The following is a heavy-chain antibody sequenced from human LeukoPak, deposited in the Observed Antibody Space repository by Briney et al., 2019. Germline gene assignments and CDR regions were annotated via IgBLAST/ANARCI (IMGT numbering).Heavy chain of an antibody. V-gene: IGHV3-7*01. D-gene: IGHD5-12*01. CDR3: AMGHIVDYYFDY. CDR2: IKQDGSEA. Sequence: PGGSLRLSCAASGFTFSSYWMTWVRQAPGKGLEWVANIKQDGSEAYYVDSVKGRFTVSRDNAKNSLYLQLNSLGAEDTAVYYCAMGHIVDYYFDYWGQGTLVTVSS. CDR1: GFTFSSYW. J-gene: IGHJ4*02.